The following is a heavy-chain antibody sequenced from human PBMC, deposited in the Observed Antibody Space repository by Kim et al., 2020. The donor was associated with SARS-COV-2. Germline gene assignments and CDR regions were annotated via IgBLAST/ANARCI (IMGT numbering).Heavy chain of an antibody. CDR1: GGSISSYY. Sequence: SETLSLTCTVSGGSISSYYWSWIRQPPGKGLEWIGYIYYSGSTNYNPSLKSRVTISVDTSKNQFSLKLSSVTAADTAVYYCAREVRPISHAFDIWGQGTMVTVSS. D-gene: IGHD3-3*01. CDR2: IYYSGST. J-gene: IGHJ3*02. CDR3: AREVRPISHAFDI. V-gene: IGHV4-59*01.